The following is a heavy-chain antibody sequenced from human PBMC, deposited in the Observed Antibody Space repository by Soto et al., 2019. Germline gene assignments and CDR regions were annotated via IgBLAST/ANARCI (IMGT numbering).Heavy chain of an antibody. D-gene: IGHD3-3*01. CDR3: ARASEALLRFAYYFDY. CDR2: IIPIFGTA. Sequence: QVQLVQSGAEVKKPGSSVKVSCKASGGTFSSYAISWVRQAPGQGLEWMGGIIPIFGTANYAQKFQGRGTIHADESTSTAYIELSSLRSEDTAVYYCARASEALLRFAYYFDYWGQGTLVTVSS. J-gene: IGHJ4*02. V-gene: IGHV1-69*01. CDR1: GGTFSSYA.